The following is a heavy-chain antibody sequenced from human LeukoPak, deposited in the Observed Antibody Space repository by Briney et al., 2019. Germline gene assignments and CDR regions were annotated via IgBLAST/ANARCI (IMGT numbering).Heavy chain of an antibody. CDR1: GFTFDDYA. D-gene: IGHD5-18*01. Sequence: GGSLRLSCAASGFTFDDYAMHWVRQAPGKGLEWVSGISWNSGSIGYADSVKGRFTISRDNAKNSLYLQMSSLRAEDTALYYCATLLGSLVTHQEYYFDYWGQGTLVTVSS. CDR3: ATLLGSLVTHQEYYFDY. CDR2: ISWNSGSI. V-gene: IGHV3-9*01. J-gene: IGHJ4*02.